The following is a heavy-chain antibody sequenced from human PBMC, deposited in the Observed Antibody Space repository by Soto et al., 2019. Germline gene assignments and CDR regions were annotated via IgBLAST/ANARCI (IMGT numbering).Heavy chain of an antibody. D-gene: IGHD1-1*01. V-gene: IGHV3-23*01. CDR2: ISNSFSDGNT. Sequence: PGGSLRLSCAASGITFSNYAMNWVRQAPGKGLEWVSAISNSFSDGNTHYADSVKGRFTISRDNDKNTVFLEMNSLRAEDTAVYYCAKVFSPERGNYFDYWGQGTLVTVSS. J-gene: IGHJ4*02. CDR1: GITFSNYA. CDR3: AKVFSPERGNYFDY.